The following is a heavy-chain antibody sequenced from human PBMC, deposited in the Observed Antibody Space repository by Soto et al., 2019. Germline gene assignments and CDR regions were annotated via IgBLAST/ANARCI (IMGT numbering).Heavy chain of an antibody. CDR3: ARDRGYDAHDYYYNAMDV. CDR1: GFTFHDYA. D-gene: IGHD2-15*01. J-gene: IGHJ6*02. V-gene: IGHV3-11*04. Sequence: GGSLRLSCATSGFTFHDYAMSWVRQAPGKGLEWVSAIAFTGSATYYADSVKGRFTISRDNAKNSLYLQMNSLRAEDTAVYYCARDRGYDAHDYYYNAMDVWGQGTMVTVSS. CDR2: IAFTGSAT.